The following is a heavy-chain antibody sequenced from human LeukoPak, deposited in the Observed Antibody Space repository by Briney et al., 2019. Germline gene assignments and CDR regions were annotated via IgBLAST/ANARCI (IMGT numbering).Heavy chain of an antibody. D-gene: IGHD5-12*01. CDR1: GYTFTDYA. J-gene: IGHJ4*02. CDR2: INPNTGNP. V-gene: IGHV7-4-1*02. Sequence: ASVKVSCKASGYTFTDYAMNWVRQTPGQGLEWMGCINPNTGNPTYAQGFTGRFVFSLDTSVSTAYLQISSLEAEDTAVYYCARDLRTWLRTFNHWGQGTPVIVSS. CDR3: ARDLRTWLRTFNH.